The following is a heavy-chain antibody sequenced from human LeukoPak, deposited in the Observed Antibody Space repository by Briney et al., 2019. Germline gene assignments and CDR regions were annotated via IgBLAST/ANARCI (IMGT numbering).Heavy chain of an antibody. D-gene: IGHD7-27*01. Sequence: GGSLRLSCAASGFTFSNAWMNCVRQAPGKGLEWVGRIKSKTDGGTTDYVAPVKGRFTISGDDSKNTLYLQVNSLNTEDTAVYYCTTGNWGSFSYWGQGTLVTVSS. J-gene: IGHJ4*02. CDR3: TTGNWGSFSY. V-gene: IGHV3-15*01. CDR2: IKSKTDGGTT. CDR1: GFTFSNAW.